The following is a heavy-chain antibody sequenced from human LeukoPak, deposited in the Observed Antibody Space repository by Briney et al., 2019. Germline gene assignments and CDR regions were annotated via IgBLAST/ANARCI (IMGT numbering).Heavy chain of an antibody. CDR3: ARGKTTVSQGFDP. Sequence: SQTLSLTCAVSGGSISSGGYSWSWIRQPPGKGLEWIGYIYHSGSTYYNPSLKSRVTISVDRSRNQFSLKLSSVTAADTAVYYCARGKTTVSQGFDPWGQGTLVTVSS. CDR1: GGSISSGGYS. D-gene: IGHD4-17*01. CDR2: IYHSGST. V-gene: IGHV4-30-2*01. J-gene: IGHJ5*02.